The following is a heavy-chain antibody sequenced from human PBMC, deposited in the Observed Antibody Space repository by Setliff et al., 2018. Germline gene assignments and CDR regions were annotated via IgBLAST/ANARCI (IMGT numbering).Heavy chain of an antibody. Sequence: SCAASGFNFGAYVMHWVRQAPGKGLEWVALISYDATKKYYADILEGRFTISRDNSRNTMYLQMNSLRGEDTAVYYCARDRIGPFLSYMDGWGKGTTVTVSS. V-gene: IGHV3-30*03. CDR1: GFNFGAYV. CDR2: ISYDATKK. CDR3: ARDRIGPFLSYMDG. J-gene: IGHJ6*03. D-gene: IGHD3-3*02.